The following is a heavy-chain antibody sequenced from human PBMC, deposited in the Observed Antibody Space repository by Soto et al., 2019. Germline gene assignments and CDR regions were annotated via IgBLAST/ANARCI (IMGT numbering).Heavy chain of an antibody. CDR1: GFTFSSCA. CDR3: SKGPITGTIEYFQH. J-gene: IGHJ1*01. D-gene: IGHD1-7*01. CDR2: ISGSGGST. Sequence: GGSLRLSCAASGFTFSSCAMSWVRQAPGKGLEWVSAISGSGGSTYYADSVKGLFTISRDNSKNTMYLHMNSLRAEDTAVYYCSKGPITGTIEYFQHWGQGTLVTVSS. V-gene: IGHV3-23*01.